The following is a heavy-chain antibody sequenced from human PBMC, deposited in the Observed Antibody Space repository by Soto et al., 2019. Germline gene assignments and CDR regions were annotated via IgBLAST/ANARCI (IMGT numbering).Heavy chain of an antibody. V-gene: IGHV1-69*01. Sequence: QVQLVQSGAEVKKPGSSVKVSCNASGGTFSSYAISWVRQSPGQGLEWLGGIIPIFGTANYAQKFQGRVTITADESTSTAYMELSSLRSEDTAVYYCARAYDYGDYRGDAFALWGQGTMVTVSS. D-gene: IGHD4-17*01. J-gene: IGHJ3*01. CDR1: GGTFSSYA. CDR3: ARAYDYGDYRGDAFAL. CDR2: IIPIFGTA.